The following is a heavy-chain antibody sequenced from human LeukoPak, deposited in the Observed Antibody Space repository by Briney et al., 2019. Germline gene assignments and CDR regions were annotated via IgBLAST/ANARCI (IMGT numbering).Heavy chain of an antibody. D-gene: IGHD2-15*01. J-gene: IGHJ4*02. CDR3: ARETPASSGTIDY. CDR1: GFTFSSYA. V-gene: IGHV3-21*01. Sequence: GGSLRLSCAASGFTFSSYAMSWVRQAPGKGLEWVSSISSSSSYIYYADSVKGRFTISRDNAKNSLYLQMNSLRAEDTAVYYCARETPASSGTIDYWGQGTLVTVSS. CDR2: ISSSSSYI.